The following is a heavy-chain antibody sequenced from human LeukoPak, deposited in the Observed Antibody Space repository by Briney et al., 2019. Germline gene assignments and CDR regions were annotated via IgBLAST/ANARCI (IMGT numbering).Heavy chain of an antibody. Sequence: PSETLSLTCTVSGGSISSYYWSWIRQPPGKGLEWIGYIYYSGSTNYNPSLKSRVTISVGTSKNQFSLKLSSVTAADTAVYYCARGKYDFWSGYYVDYWGQGTLVTVSS. V-gene: IGHV4-59*01. CDR2: IYYSGST. CDR1: GGSISSYY. D-gene: IGHD3-3*01. J-gene: IGHJ4*02. CDR3: ARGKYDFWSGYYVDY.